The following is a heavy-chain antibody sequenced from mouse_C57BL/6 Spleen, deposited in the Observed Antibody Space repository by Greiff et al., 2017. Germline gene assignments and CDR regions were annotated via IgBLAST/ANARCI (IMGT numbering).Heavy chain of an antibody. D-gene: IGHD3-1*01. CDR2: IDPENGDT. Sequence: EVKLQESGAELVRPGASVKLSCTASGFNIKDDYMHWVKQRPEQGLEWIGWIDPENGDTEYAAKFQGKATITADTSSHTAYLQLSSLTYEDAAVYYCTTSIGVGGWGQGATRTASS. V-gene: IGHV14-4*01. CDR3: TTSIGVGG. CDR1: GFNIKDDY. J-gene: IGHJ2*01.